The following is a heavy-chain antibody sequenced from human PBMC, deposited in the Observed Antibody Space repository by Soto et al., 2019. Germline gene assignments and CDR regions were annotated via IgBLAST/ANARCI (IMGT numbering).Heavy chain of an antibody. D-gene: IGHD1-26*01. CDR1: GYSFTSHW. CDR3: AAYSGSFYYGMDV. V-gene: IGHV5-51*01. J-gene: IGHJ6*02. Sequence: PGESLKISCKASGYSFTSHWLGSVRQMPGKGLEWMGIIYPGDSDTRYSPSFQGQVTISADKSISTAYLQWSSLKASDTAMYYCAAYSGSFYYGMDVWGQGTTVTVSS. CDR2: IYPGDSDT.